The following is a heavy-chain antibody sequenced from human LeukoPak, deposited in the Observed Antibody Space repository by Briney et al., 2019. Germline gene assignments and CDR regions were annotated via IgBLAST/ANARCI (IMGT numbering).Heavy chain of an antibody. CDR3: ARESQAFSFDY. CDR1: GFTFSSFA. J-gene: IGHJ4*02. V-gene: IGHV3-20*04. Sequence: PGGSLRLSCAASGFTFSSFAMSWVRQAPGEGLEWVSGINWNGGSTGYADSVKGRFTISRDNAKNSLYLQMNSLRAEDTALYYCARESQAFSFDYWGQGTLVTVSS. CDR2: INWNGGST.